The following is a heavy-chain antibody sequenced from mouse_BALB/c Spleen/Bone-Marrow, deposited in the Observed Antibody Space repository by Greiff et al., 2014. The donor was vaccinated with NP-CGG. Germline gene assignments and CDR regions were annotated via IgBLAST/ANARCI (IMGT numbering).Heavy chain of an antibody. D-gene: IGHD2-4*01. CDR1: GYAFSNYG. Sequence: QVQLQQSGAELVRPGSSVKISCKASGYAFSNYGMNWVRQGPGQGLEWIGQIYPGDGDTNYNGKFKGRVTLTADKSSSTAYMQRSSLTSEDSAVYFCASVYDYGRGYAMDYWGQGTSVTVSS. CDR2: IYPGDGDT. V-gene: IGHV1-80*01. CDR3: ASVYDYGRGYAMDY. J-gene: IGHJ4*01.